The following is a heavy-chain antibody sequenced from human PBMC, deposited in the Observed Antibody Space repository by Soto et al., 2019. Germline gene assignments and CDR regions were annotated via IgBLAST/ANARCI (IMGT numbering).Heavy chain of an antibody. CDR1: GYTFTRNG. J-gene: IGHJ6*02. CDR2: ISPNSGNT. D-gene: IGHD3-22*01. V-gene: IGHV1-18*01. Sequence: QVHLVQSGAEVKKPGASVNVSCKTSGYTFTRNGISWVRQAPGQGLEWMGWISPNSGNTRYAQKLQDRVIMTTDTSTSTAYMELRSLRSDDTAVYYCMKDRDSNSWPSRDVWGPGNTVTVSS. CDR3: MKDRDSNSWPSRDV.